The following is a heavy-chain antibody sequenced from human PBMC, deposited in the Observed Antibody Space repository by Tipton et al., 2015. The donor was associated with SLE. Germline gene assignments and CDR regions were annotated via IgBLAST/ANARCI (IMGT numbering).Heavy chain of an antibody. CDR2: IYHSGST. J-gene: IGHJ4*02. CDR1: GYSISSGYY. V-gene: IGHV4-38-2*02. D-gene: IGHD3-10*01. Sequence: LRLSCAVSGYSISSGYYWGWIRQPPGKGLEWIGSIYHSGSTYYNPSLKSRVTISVDTSKNQFSLKLSSVTAADTAVYYCARDQGLGYGSGSYWGQGTLVTVSS. CDR3: ARDQGLGYGSGSY.